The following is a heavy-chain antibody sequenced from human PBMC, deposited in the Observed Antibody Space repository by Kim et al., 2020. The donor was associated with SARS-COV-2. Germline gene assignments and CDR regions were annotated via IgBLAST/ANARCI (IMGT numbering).Heavy chain of an antibody. Sequence: RTTYAQKVQGRVTVTTDTSTSTVYMNLGSLRSEDTAVYYCARVLSLVVWDHWGQGTLVTVSA. CDR2: RT. D-gene: IGHD2-15*01. CDR3: ARVLSLVVWDH. J-gene: IGHJ4*02. V-gene: IGHV1-46*01.